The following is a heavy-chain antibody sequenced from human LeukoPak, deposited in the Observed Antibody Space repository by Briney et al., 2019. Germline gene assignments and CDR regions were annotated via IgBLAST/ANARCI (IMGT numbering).Heavy chain of an antibody. J-gene: IGHJ4*02. Sequence: SETLSLTCTVSGGSISSSSYYWGWIRQPPGKGLEWIGSIYYSGSTYYNPSLKSRVTISVDTSKNQFSLKLSSVTAADTAVYYCARGQRTGAHVWGSYRHPHFDYWGQGTLVTVSS. D-gene: IGHD3-16*02. CDR3: ARGQRTGAHVWGSYRHPHFDY. CDR2: IYYSGST. CDR1: GGSISSSSYY. V-gene: IGHV4-39*01.